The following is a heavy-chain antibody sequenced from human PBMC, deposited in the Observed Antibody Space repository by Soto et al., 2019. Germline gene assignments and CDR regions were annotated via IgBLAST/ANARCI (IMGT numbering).Heavy chain of an antibody. Sequence: GGSLRLSCAASGFTFSSYGMHWVRQAPGKGLEWVAVIWYDGSNKYYADSVKGRFTISRDNSKNTLYLQMNSLRAEDTAVYYCASDVGSYSSSWGDAFDIWGQGTMVTVSS. J-gene: IGHJ3*02. CDR1: GFTFSSYG. CDR3: ASDVGSYSSSWGDAFDI. CDR2: IWYDGSNK. V-gene: IGHV3-33*01. D-gene: IGHD6-13*01.